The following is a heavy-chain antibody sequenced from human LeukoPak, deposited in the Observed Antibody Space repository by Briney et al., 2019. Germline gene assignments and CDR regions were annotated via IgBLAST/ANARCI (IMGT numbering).Heavy chain of an antibody. CDR1: GFTFSSYA. J-gene: IGHJ4*02. V-gene: IGHV3-23*01. CDR3: AKSGDRFLEWLLPHYFDY. CDR2: ISGSGGST. Sequence: GGSLRLSCAASGFTFSSYAMSWVRQAPGKGLEWVSAISGSGGSTYYADSVRGRFTISRDNSKNTVYLHMNSLRAEDTAVYYCAKSGDRFLEWLLPHYFDYWGQGTLVTVSS. D-gene: IGHD3-3*01.